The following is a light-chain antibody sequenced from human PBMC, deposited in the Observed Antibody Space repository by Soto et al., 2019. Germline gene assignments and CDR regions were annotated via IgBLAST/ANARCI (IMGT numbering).Light chain of an antibody. V-gene: IGLV2-11*01. CDR1: SSDVGGYNF. CDR3: CSYAGTYTLWV. J-gene: IGLJ3*02. Sequence: QSALTQPRSVSGSPGQSVTISCTGTSSDVGGYNFVSWYQQYPGKAPKLIVYDVTKRPSGVPDRFSGYKSGNTASLTISGLQAEDEADYYCCSYAGTYTLWVFGGGTQLTVL. CDR2: DVT.